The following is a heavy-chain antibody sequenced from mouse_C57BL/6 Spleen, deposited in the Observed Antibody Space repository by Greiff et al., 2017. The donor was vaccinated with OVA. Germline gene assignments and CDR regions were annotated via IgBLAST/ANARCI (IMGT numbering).Heavy chain of an antibody. Sequence: VKLVESGAELVRPGASVTLSCKASGYTFTDYEMHWVKQTPVHGLEWIGAIDPETGGTAYNQKFKGKAILTADKSSSTAYMELRSLTSEDSAVYYCTTYGSSPFAYWGQGTLVTVSA. V-gene: IGHV1-15*01. CDR1: GYTFTDYE. D-gene: IGHD1-1*01. CDR3: TTYGSSPFAY. J-gene: IGHJ3*01. CDR2: IDPETGGT.